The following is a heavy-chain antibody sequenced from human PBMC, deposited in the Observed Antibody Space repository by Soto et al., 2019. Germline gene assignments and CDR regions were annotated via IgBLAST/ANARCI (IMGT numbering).Heavy chain of an antibody. Sequence: GGSLRLSCAASGFTFSSYGMHWVRQAPGKGLEWVAVIWYDGSNKYYADSVKGRFTISRDNSKNTLYLQMNSLRAEDTAVYYCARDMEPNYDILTGPLDYWGQGTLVTVSS. CDR2: IWYDGSNK. CDR3: ARDMEPNYDILTGPLDY. CDR1: GFTFSSYG. J-gene: IGHJ4*02. D-gene: IGHD3-9*01. V-gene: IGHV3-33*01.